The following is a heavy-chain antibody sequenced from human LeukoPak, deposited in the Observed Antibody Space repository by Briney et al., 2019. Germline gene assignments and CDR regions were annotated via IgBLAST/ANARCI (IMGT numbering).Heavy chain of an antibody. D-gene: IGHD3-22*01. CDR1: GFTFSNAW. J-gene: IGHJ4*02. CDR3: TTDPLSRITYYHDSSGYYYFDY. CDR2: IKSKTDGGTT. Sequence: GGSLRLSCAASGFTFSNAWMSWVRQAPGKGLEWVGRIKSKTDGGTTDYAAPVKGRFTISRDDSKNTLYLQMNSLKTEDTAVYYCTTDPLSRITYYHDSSGYYYFDYWGQGTLVTVSS. V-gene: IGHV3-15*01.